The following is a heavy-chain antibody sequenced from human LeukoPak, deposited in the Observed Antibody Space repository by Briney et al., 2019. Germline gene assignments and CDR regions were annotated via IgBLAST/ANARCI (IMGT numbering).Heavy chain of an antibody. CDR1: GGSISSSAYH. V-gene: IGHV4-39*01. D-gene: IGHD3-16*01. CDR3: ARGNYDYVWGGIDY. CDR2: IYYSGST. Sequence: SETLSLTCTVSGGSISSSAYHWGWIRQPPGKGLEWIGSIYYSGSTYYNPSLKSRVTISVDTSKNQFSLKLTSVTAADTAVYYCARGNYDYVWGGIDYWGQGTLVTVSS. J-gene: IGHJ4*02.